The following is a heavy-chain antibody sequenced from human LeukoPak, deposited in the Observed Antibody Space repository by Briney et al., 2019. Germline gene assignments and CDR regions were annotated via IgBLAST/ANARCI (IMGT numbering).Heavy chain of an antibody. CDR1: GFTFSSYA. J-gene: IGHJ4*02. CDR3: ARDGRHFDY. CDR2: ISGSGGST. Sequence: PGGSLRLSCAASGFTFSSYAMSWVRQAPGKGLEWVSAISGSGGSTYYADSVKGRFTISRDNAKNSLYLQMNSLRDEDTAVYYCARDGRHFDYWGQGTLVTVSS. V-gene: IGHV3-23*01.